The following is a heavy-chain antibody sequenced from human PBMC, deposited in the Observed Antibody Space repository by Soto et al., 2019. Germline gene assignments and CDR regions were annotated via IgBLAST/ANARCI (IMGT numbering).Heavy chain of an antibody. CDR2: IIPIFGTA. CDR1: GGTFSSYA. CDR3: ATNEGTPLGSCWYPSFDP. V-gene: IGHV1-69*12. Sequence: QVQLVQSGAEVKKPGSSVKVSCKASGGTFSSYAISWVRQAPGHGLEWMGGIIPIFGTANYAQKVQGRVTITADESTSTTYMELSSLRSEDAAVYYCATNEGTPLGSCWYPSFDPWGQGTLVTVSS. D-gene: IGHD6-13*01. J-gene: IGHJ5*02.